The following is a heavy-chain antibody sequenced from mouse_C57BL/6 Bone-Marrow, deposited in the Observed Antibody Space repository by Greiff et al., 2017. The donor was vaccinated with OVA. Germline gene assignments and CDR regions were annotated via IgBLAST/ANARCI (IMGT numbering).Heavy chain of an antibody. Sequence: QVQLQQPGAELVRPGTSVKLSCKASGYTFTSYWMHWVKQRPGQGLEWIGVIDPSDSYTNYNQKFKGKATLTVDPSSSTAYMQLSSLTSEDSAVYYCARYDYDGAAWFAYWGQGTLVTVSA. J-gene: IGHJ3*01. CDR1: GYTFTSYW. V-gene: IGHV1-59*01. CDR3: ARYDYDGAAWFAY. D-gene: IGHD2-4*01. CDR2: IDPSDSYT.